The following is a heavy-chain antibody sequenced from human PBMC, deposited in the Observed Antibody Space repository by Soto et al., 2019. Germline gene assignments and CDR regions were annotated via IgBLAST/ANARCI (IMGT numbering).Heavy chain of an antibody. CDR2: INSDGSST. J-gene: IGHJ6*03. D-gene: IGHD1-7*01. CDR1: GFTFSSYW. CDR3: ARDQDWNFPEYYYYYMDV. V-gene: IGHV3-74*01. Sequence: PGGSLRLSCAASGFTFSSYWMHWVRQAPGKGLVWVSRINSDGSSTSYADSVKGRFTISRDNAKNTLYLQMNSLRAEDTAVYYCARDQDWNFPEYYYYYMDVWGKGTTVTVSS.